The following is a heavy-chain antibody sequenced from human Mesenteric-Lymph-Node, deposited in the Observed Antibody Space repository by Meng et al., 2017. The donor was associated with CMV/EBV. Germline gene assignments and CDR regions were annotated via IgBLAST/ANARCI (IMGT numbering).Heavy chain of an antibody. CDR2: ISGTGGTT. CDR3: AKTFGVLNYFDY. Sequence: GGSLRLSCAASGFTFSTYAMSWVRQAPGKGLEWVSAISGTGGTTYYADSVKGRFTISRDNSKNTLYLQMNSLRAEDTAVYYCAKTFGVLNYFDYWGQGTLVTVSS. J-gene: IGHJ4*02. D-gene: IGHD3-3*01. V-gene: IGHV3-23*01. CDR1: GFTFSTYA.